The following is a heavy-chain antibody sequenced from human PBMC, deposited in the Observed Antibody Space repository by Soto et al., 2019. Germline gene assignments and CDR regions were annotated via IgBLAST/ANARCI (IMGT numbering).Heavy chain of an antibody. V-gene: IGHV5-51*01. CDR1: GYSFTSYW. CDR3: ARRPYSNDYGDYASAFDI. Sequence: GESLKISCKGSGYSFTSYWIGWVRQMPGKGLEWMGIIYPGDSDTRYSPSFQGQVTISADKSISTAYLQWSSLKASDTAMYYCARRPYSNDYGDYASAFDIWGQGTMVTVSS. D-gene: IGHD4-17*01. J-gene: IGHJ3*02. CDR2: IYPGDSDT.